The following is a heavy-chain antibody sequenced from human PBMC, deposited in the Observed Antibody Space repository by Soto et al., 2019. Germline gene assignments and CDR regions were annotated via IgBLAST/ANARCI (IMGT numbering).Heavy chain of an antibody. V-gene: IGHV3-23*01. CDR3: AKGAWYDPITRFEY. D-gene: IGHD1-1*01. CDR2: LSGRGDST. J-gene: IGHJ4*02. Sequence: EVQLLESGGGLVQPGGSLRLSCAASGFTFSSSAMSWVRQAPGKGLACVAGLSGRGDSTYYADYVNGRFTIAGDNPRHPLYLQMNSLRAEDSAVYYGAKGAWYDPITRFEYWGQGTLVTVSS. CDR1: GFTFSSSA.